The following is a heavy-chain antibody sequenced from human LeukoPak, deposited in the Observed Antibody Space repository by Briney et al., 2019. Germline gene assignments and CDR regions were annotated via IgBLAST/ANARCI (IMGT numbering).Heavy chain of an antibody. V-gene: IGHV3-7*03. CDR1: GFTFSDYY. D-gene: IGHD3-16*01. CDR3: ARGGGLDV. CDR2: IKQDGSEK. Sequence: GGSLRLSCAASGFTFSDYYMSWIRQAPGKGLEWVANIKQDGSEKNYVDSVKGRFAISRDNAKNSLHLQMSNLRAEDTAVYFCARGGGLDVWGQGATVTVSS. J-gene: IGHJ6*02.